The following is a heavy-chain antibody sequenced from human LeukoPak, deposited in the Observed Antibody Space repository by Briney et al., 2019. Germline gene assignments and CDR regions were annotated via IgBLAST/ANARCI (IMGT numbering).Heavy chain of an antibody. J-gene: IGHJ5*02. CDR1: GYTFSNYG. Sequence: EASVKVSCKASGYTFSNYGIHWVRQAPGQRLECLGWISVGNGNTKYSQNFQGRVTITRDTSATTAYMELSNLRPEDTAVYYCARAPVPGSGSYYDWFDPWGQGTLVTVSS. D-gene: IGHD3-10*01. CDR3: ARAPVPGSGSYYDWFDP. CDR2: ISVGNGNT. V-gene: IGHV1-3*01.